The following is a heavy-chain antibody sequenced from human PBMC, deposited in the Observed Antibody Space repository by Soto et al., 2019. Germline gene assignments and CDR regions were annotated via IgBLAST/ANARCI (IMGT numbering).Heavy chain of an antibody. V-gene: IGHV3-48*01. Sequence: PGGSLRLSCAASGFTFSSYSMNWVRQAPGKGLEWVSYISSSSSTIYYADSVKGRFTISRDNAKNSLYLQMNSLRAEDTAVYYCARDQEGEYSGYDYYYYYYMDVWGKGTTVTVSS. CDR1: GFTFSSYS. J-gene: IGHJ6*03. CDR3: ARDQEGEYSGYDYYYYYYMDV. CDR2: ISSSSSTI. D-gene: IGHD5-12*01.